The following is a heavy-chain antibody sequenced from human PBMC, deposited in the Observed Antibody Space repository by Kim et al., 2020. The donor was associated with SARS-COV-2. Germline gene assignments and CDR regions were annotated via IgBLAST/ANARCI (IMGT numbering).Heavy chain of an antibody. Sequence: GGSLRLSCAASGFTFSSYGMHCVRQAPGKGLEWVAVISYDGSNKYYADSVKGRFTISRDNSKNTLYLQMNSLRAEDTAVYYCASGYCSGGGCYHTSFDYWGRGTLIPVAS. J-gene: IGHJ4*02. V-gene: IGHV3-30*03. CDR1: GFTFSSYG. D-gene: IGHD2-15*01. CDR3: ASGYCSGGGCYHTSFDY. CDR2: ISYDGSNK.